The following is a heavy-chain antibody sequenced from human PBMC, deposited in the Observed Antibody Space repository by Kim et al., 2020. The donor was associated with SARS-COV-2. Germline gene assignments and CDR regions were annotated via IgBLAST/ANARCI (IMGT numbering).Heavy chain of an antibody. Sequence: GGSLRLSCAASGFSFSTYTMSWVRQAPGKGLEWVSTITGSAGSTYFRDSVKGRFSISRDNSKNTVYLQMNSLTSEDTAIYYCAKGQEEWLTSNAVDNWG. J-gene: IGHJ3*02. CDR3: AKGQEEWLTSNAVDN. D-gene: IGHD6-19*01. CDR1: GFSFSTYT. V-gene: IGHV3-23*01. CDR2: ITGSAGST.